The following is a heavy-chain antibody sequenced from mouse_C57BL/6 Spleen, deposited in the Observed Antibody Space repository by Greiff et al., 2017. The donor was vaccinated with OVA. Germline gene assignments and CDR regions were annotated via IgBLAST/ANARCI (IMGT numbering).Heavy chain of an antibody. D-gene: IGHD2-4*01. Sequence: EVQLQQSGPELVKPGASVKISCKASGYTFTDYYMNWVKQSHGKSLEWIGDINPNNGGTSYNQKFKGKATLTVDKSSSTAYMELRSLTSEDSAVYYCARGSGDYHWYFDVWGTGTTVTVSS. CDR2: INPNNGGT. CDR1: GYTFTDYY. V-gene: IGHV1-26*01. J-gene: IGHJ1*03. CDR3: ARGSGDYHWYFDV.